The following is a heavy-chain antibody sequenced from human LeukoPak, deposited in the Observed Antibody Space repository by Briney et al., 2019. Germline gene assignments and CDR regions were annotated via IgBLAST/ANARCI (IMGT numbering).Heavy chain of an antibody. CDR3: ARENKITIFPYYFDY. V-gene: IGHV3-48*01. CDR2: ISSSSSTI. Sequence: GGSLRLSCAASGFTFSSYSMNWVRQAPGKGLEWVSYISSSSSTIYYADSVKGRFTISRDNAKNSLYLQMNSLRAEDTAVYYCARENKITIFPYYFDYWGQGTLVTVSS. CDR1: GFTFSSYS. D-gene: IGHD3-3*01. J-gene: IGHJ4*02.